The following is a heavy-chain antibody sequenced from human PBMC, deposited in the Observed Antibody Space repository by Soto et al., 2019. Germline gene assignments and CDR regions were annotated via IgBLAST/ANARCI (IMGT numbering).Heavy chain of an antibody. Sequence: QVHLQQWGAGLLKPSETLSLTCALYGGSFSDTYWNWFRQPPGKGLEWIGEINHNTNTIYNPSLTSRVTISVDTSKNHFSLKLTSVTAADTAVYYCARGVILFRGSFDPWGQGTLVTVSS. CDR2: INHNTNT. V-gene: IGHV4-34*01. D-gene: IGHD2-15*01. J-gene: IGHJ5*02. CDR1: GGSFSDTY. CDR3: ARGVILFRGSFDP.